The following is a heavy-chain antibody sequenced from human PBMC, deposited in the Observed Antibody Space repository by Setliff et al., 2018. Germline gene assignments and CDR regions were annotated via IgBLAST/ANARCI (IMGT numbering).Heavy chain of an antibody. J-gene: IGHJ5*02. CDR2: INHSGST. CDR1: GGTFSHYY. Sequence: SETLSLTCAAYGGTFSHYYWTWIRQSPGKGLEWIGEINHSGSTNYNPSLKSRVTISIDTSKDQFSLRMSSVSAADAAIYYCARGQNVAARLLDTWGQGSRVTVSS. V-gene: IGHV4-34*01. D-gene: IGHD6-6*01. CDR3: ARGQNVAARLLDT.